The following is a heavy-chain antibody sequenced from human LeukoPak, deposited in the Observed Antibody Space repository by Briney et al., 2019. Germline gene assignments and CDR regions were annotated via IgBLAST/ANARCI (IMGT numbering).Heavy chain of an antibody. CDR2: IIPIFGTA. CDR1: GGTFSSYA. Sequence: GSSVKVSCEASGGTFSSYAISWVRQAPGQGLEWMGGIIPIFGTANYAQKFQGRVTITADESTSTAYMELSSLRSEDTAVYYCARVDYYDDPDAFDIWGQGTMVTVSS. J-gene: IGHJ3*02. D-gene: IGHD3-22*01. V-gene: IGHV1-69*01. CDR3: ARVDYYDDPDAFDI.